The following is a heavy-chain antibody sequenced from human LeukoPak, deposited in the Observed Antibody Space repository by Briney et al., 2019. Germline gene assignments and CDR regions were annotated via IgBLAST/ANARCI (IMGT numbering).Heavy chain of an antibody. CDR1: GGTFSSYA. V-gene: IGHV1-69*13. J-gene: IGHJ4*02. CDR2: IIPIFGTA. D-gene: IGHD3-10*01. CDR3: ARVLSHRGSQFGILDY. Sequence: ASVTVSCKASGGTFSSYAISWVRQAPGQGLEWMGGIIPIFGTANYAQKFQGRVTITADESTSTAYMELSSLRSEDTAVYYCARVLSHRGSQFGILDYWGQGTLVTVSS.